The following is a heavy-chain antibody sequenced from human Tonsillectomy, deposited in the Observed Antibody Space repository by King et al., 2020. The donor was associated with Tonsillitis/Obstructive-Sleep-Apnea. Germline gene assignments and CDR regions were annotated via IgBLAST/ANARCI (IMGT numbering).Heavy chain of an antibody. CDR1: GGSFSGYY. V-gene: IGHV4-34*01. CDR2: INHSGST. J-gene: IGHJ5*02. Sequence: VQLQQWGAGLLKPSETLSLTCAVYGGSFSGYYWSWIRQPPGKGLEWIGEINHSGSTNYNPSLKSRVTISVDTSKNQISLKLSSVTAADTAVYYCARGGGGHLFDPWGQGTLVTVSS. CDR3: ARGGGGHLFDP. D-gene: IGHD2-15*01.